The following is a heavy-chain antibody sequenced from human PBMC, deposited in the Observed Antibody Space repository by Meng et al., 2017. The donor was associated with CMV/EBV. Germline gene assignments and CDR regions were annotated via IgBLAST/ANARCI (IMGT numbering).Heavy chain of an antibody. Sequence: GESLKISCAASGFTFSSYAMHWVRQAPGKGLEWVAVISYDGSNKYYADSVKGRFTISRDNSKNKLYLQMNSLRAEDTAVYYCARVRTVTTPYYYYYYGMDVWGQGTTVTVSS. V-gene: IGHV3-30-3*01. CDR1: GFTFSSYA. CDR3: ARVRTVTTPYYYYYYGMDV. J-gene: IGHJ6*02. CDR2: ISYDGSNK. D-gene: IGHD4-17*01.